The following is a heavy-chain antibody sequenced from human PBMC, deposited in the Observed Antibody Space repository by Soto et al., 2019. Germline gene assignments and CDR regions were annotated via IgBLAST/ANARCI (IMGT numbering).Heavy chain of an antibody. Sequence: EVQLLESGGGLVQPGGSLRLSCAASGFTFSNYAMRWVRQAPGKGLEWVAAVSGSGGASYYADSLKGRFTISRDNAKNTMSLAMNSLRADDSDVYYCAKGWISSAWDSHYFDSWGQGIRVTVSS. CDR3: AKGWISSAWDSHYFDS. D-gene: IGHD1-26*01. CDR1: GFTFSNYA. J-gene: IGHJ4*02. V-gene: IGHV3-23*01. CDR2: VSGSGGAS.